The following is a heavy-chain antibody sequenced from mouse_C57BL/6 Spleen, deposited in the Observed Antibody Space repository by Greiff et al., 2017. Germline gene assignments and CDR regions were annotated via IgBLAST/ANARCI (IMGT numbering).Heavy chain of an antibody. J-gene: IGHJ2*01. D-gene: IGHD2-4*01. Sequence: EVKLQESGPGLVNPSQSLSLTCSVTGYSITSGYYWNWIRQFPGNKLAWMGYISYDGSNNYNPSLKNRISITRDTSKDQFFLKLNSVTTEDTATYYCARAEGLRRGYYFDYWGQGTTLTVSS. CDR2: ISYDGSN. V-gene: IGHV3-6*01. CDR3: ARAEGLRRGYYFDY. CDR1: GYSITSGYY.